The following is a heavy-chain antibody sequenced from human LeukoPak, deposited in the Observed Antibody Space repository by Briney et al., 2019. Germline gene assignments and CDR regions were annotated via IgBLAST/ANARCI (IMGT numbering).Heavy chain of an antibody. Sequence: ASVKVSCKASGYTFTGYYMHWVRQAPGQGLEWMGWIIPNSGGTSYAQKFQGRVTMTRDTSITTAYMELSRLRSDDTAVYYCARRYSSGWYDLNWFDPWGQGTLVTVSS. CDR2: IIPNSGGT. D-gene: IGHD6-19*01. J-gene: IGHJ5*02. CDR1: GYTFTGYY. CDR3: ARRYSSGWYDLNWFDP. V-gene: IGHV1-2*02.